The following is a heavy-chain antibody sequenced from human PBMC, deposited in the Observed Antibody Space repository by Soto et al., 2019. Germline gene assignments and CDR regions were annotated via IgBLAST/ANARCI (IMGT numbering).Heavy chain of an antibody. D-gene: IGHD3-9*01. J-gene: IGHJ3*02. CDR2: IWYDGSDK. V-gene: IGHV3-33*01. CDR3: ARDADILTGSDAFDI. CDR1: GFTFSSYG. Sequence: GGSLRLSCAASGFTFSSYGMHWVRQAPGKGLEWVALIWYDGSDKYYADSVKGRFTISRDNSKNTLYLQMNSLRAEDTAVYYCARDADILTGSDAFDIWGQGTMVTVSS.